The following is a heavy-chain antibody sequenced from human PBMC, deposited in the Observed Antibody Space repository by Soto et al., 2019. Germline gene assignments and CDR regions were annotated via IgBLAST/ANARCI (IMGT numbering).Heavy chain of an antibody. CDR2: IYYSGST. CDR3: ATLWFGEGNY. CDR1: GGSISSSSYY. J-gene: IGHJ4*02. Sequence: QLQLQESGPGLVKPSETLSLTCTVSGGSISSSSYYWGWIRQPPGKGLEWIGRIYYSGSTYYNPSLTNLFPISDDTSKNQSSQKLCYVTAADTAVYYCATLWFGEGNYWGQGTQVTVSS. D-gene: IGHD3-10*01. V-gene: IGHV4-39*01.